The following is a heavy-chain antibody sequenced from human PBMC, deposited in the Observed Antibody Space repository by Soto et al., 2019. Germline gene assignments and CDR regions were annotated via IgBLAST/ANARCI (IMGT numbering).Heavy chain of an antibody. CDR1: VGSISSGDYY. Sequence: TLSLTSTVPVGSISSGDYYWSWILQPPGKGLEWIGYIYYSGSTYYNPSLKSRVTISLDTSKNQFSLKLNSVTAADTAVYYCASGYCSGGSCWEFDPWGQGTQVTVSS. J-gene: IGHJ5*02. D-gene: IGHD2-15*01. CDR3: ASGYCSGGSCWEFDP. V-gene: IGHV4-30-4*01. CDR2: IYYSGST.